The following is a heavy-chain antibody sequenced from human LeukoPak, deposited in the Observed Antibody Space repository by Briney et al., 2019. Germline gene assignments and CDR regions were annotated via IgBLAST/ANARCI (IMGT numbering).Heavy chain of an antibody. CDR1: GGTFSSYA. V-gene: IGHV1-69*13. J-gene: IGHJ4*02. Sequence: GASVKVSCKASGGTFSSYAISWVRQAPGQGLEWMGGITPIFGTANYAQKFQGRVTITADESTSTAYMELSSLRSEDTAVYYCARDGGSSGWYFCVYWGQGTLVTVSS. CDR3: ARDGGSSGWYFCVY. D-gene: IGHD6-19*01. CDR2: ITPIFGTA.